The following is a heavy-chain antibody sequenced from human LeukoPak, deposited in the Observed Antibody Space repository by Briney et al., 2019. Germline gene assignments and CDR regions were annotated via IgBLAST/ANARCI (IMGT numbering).Heavy chain of an antibody. CDR3: AVEYYDFWSGYYSMDY. V-gene: IGHV4-4*07. D-gene: IGHD3-3*01. CDR2: IYTSGST. CDR1: GGSISSYY. Sequence: PSETLSLTCTVSGGSISSYYWSWIRQPAGKGLEWIGRIYTSGSTNYNPSLKSRVTMSVDTSKNQFSLKLSSVTAADTAVYYCAVEYYDFWSGYYSMDYWGQGTLVTVS. J-gene: IGHJ4*02.